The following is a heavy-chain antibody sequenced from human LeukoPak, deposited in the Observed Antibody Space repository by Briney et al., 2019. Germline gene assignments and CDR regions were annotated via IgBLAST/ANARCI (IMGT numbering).Heavy chain of an antibody. Sequence: SETLSLTCAVSGGSLSGSYWSWIRQFPGKGLEWIGFVFYTGSFNYNPSLKSRVRISVDTSRNQFSLKLSSVTAADTAVYYYARGSSLYDYWGQGTLVTVSS. CDR3: ARGSSLYDY. D-gene: IGHD6-13*01. CDR2: VFYTGSF. CDR1: GGSLSGSY. J-gene: IGHJ4*02. V-gene: IGHV4-59*01.